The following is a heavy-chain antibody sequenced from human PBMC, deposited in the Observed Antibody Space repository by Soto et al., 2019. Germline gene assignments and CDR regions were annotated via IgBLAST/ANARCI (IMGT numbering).Heavy chain of an antibody. Sequence: QVQFVQSGAEVKQPGASVKVSCRASGYTFTNYDISWVRQATGQGLEWIGWVNPDSANTGYAQKFQGRVTMTRDTSINTAYMELNSLTSEDTAIYYCARAIRDQLLWDYWGQGTLVTVSS. CDR1: GYTFTNYD. CDR2: VNPDSANT. CDR3: ARAIRDQLLWDY. J-gene: IGHJ4*02. V-gene: IGHV1-8*01. D-gene: IGHD1-26*01.